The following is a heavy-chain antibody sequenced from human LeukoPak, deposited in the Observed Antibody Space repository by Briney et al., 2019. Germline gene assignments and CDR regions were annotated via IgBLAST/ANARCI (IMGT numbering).Heavy chain of an antibody. D-gene: IGHD6-13*01. V-gene: IGHV3-66*04. CDR2: IYSGGST. CDR3: AGLRMYSSSWSPLLDY. CDR1: GFTVSSNY. Sequence: GGSLRLSCAASGFTVSSNYMSWVRQAPGKGLEWVSVIYSGGSTYYADSVKGRFTISIDNSKNTLYLQMNSLRAEDTAVYYCAGLRMYSSSWSPLLDYWGQGTLVTVSS. J-gene: IGHJ4*02.